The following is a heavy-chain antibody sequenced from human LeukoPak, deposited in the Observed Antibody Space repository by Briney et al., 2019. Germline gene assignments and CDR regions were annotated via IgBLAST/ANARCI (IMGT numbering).Heavy chain of an antibody. D-gene: IGHD4-17*01. V-gene: IGHV1-2*02. CDR3: ARDEADYGDYVFFDY. Sequence: ASVKASCKASGYTFTGYYMHWVRQAPGQGLEWMGWINPNSGGTNYAQKFQGRVTMTRDTSISTAYMELSRLRSDDTAVYYCARDEADYGDYVFFDYWGQGTLVTVSS. J-gene: IGHJ4*02. CDR1: GYTFTGYY. CDR2: INPNSGGT.